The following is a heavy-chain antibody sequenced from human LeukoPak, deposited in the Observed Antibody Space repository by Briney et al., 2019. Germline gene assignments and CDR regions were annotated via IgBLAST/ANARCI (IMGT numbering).Heavy chain of an antibody. D-gene: IGHD1-26*01. CDR3: ARIKSSGNYSPFDY. V-gene: IGHV3-20*04. J-gene: IGHJ4*02. CDR2: INWNGGST. Sequence: GGSLRLSCAASGLTFDDYGTSWVRQVPGKGLEWVSGINWNGGSTGYADSVKGRFTISRDNAKNSLYLQMNSLRAEDTALYYCARIKSSGNYSPFDYWGQGALLTVSS. CDR1: GLTFDDYG.